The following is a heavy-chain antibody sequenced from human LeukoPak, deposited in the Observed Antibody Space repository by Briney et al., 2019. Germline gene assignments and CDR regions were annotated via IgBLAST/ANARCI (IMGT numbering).Heavy chain of an antibody. V-gene: IGHV3-30*04. Sequence: GGSLSLSCAASGFTFNNYVMHWVRQAPGKGLEWVAVMSIDGNLKFYADSVRGRFTISRDNSRNTLYLELNSLRVEDTAVYYCTRDPIMGVPDYFDYWGQGTLVAVSS. CDR2: MSIDGNLK. D-gene: IGHD1-26*01. CDR3: TRDPIMGVPDYFDY. J-gene: IGHJ4*02. CDR1: GFTFNNYV.